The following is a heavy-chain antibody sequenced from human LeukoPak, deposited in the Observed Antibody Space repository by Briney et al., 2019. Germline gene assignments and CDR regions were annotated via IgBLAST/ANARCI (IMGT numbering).Heavy chain of an antibody. J-gene: IGHJ3*02. Sequence: SETLSLTCTVSGGSISSGGYYWSWIRQHPGKGLEWFGYIYYSGSTYYNPSLKSRVTISVDTSKNQFSLKLSSVTAADTAVYYCARKRDQYYDFWSGYRDAFDIWGQGTMVTVSS. D-gene: IGHD3-3*01. CDR3: ARKRDQYYDFWSGYRDAFDI. V-gene: IGHV4-31*03. CDR2: IYYSGST. CDR1: GGSISSGGYY.